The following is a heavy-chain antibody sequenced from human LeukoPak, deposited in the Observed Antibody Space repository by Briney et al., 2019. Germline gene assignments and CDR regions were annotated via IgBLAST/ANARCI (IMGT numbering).Heavy chain of an antibody. J-gene: IGHJ1*01. V-gene: IGHV3-15*01. CDR1: GFTFSDAW. D-gene: IGHD3-22*01. CDR2: IKRKTDGRIA. Sequence: PGGSLRLSCAASGFTFSDAWMSWVRVARGKRVEWVGRIKRKTDGRIADYVARVQGRFTLSRDDSKNALYLQMNRLKTGDTAVYYCTTDRHYDSSGYSPGDFQHWGQGTLVTVSS. CDR3: TTDRHYDSSGYSPGDFQH.